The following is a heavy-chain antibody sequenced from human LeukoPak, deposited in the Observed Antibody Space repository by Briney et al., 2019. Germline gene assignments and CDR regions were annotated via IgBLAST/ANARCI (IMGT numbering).Heavy chain of an antibody. CDR2: ISGSGGST. Sequence: PGGSLRLSCAASGFTFSSYAMSWVRQAPGKGLEWVSAISGSGGSTYYADSVKVRFTISRDNSKNTLYLQMNSLRAEDTAVYYCAKALKVVVVAAYNFDYWGQGTLVTVSS. J-gene: IGHJ4*02. D-gene: IGHD2-15*01. V-gene: IGHV3-23*01. CDR3: AKALKVVVVAAYNFDY. CDR1: GFTFSSYA.